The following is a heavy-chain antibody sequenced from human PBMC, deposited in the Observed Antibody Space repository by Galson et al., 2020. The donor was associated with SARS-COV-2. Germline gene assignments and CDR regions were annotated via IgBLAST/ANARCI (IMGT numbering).Heavy chain of an antibody. CDR3: ARDPNDSSSWAYWYFDL. Sequence: SETLSLTCTVSGGSISSYYWSWIRQPPGKGLEWIGYIYYSGSTNYNPSLKSRVTISVDTSKNQFSLKLSSVTAADTAVYYCARDPNDSSSWAYWYFDLWGRGTLVTVSS. CDR2: IYYSGST. V-gene: IGHV4-59*01. D-gene: IGHD6-13*01. J-gene: IGHJ2*01. CDR1: GGSISSYY.